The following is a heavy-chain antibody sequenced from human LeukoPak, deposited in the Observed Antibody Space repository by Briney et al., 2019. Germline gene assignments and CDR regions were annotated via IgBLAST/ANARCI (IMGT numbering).Heavy chain of an antibody. CDR1: GGSISSYY. V-gene: IGHV4-59*01. Sequence: SEALSLTCTVSGGSISSYYWSWIRQPPGKGLEWIGYIYYSGSTNYNPSLKSRVTISVDTSKNQFSLKLSSVTAADTAVYYCARAQGYYYYMDVWGKGTTVTVSS. J-gene: IGHJ6*03. CDR2: IYYSGST. CDR3: ARAQGYYYYMDV.